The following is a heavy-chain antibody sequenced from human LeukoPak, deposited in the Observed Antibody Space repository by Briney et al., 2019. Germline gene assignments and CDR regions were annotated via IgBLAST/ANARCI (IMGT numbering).Heavy chain of an antibody. Sequence: SETLSLTCAVSGGSFSGYYWSWIRQPPGKGLEWIGEINHSGSTNYNPSLKSRVTISVDTSKNQFSLKLSSVTAADTAVYYCARAKGSGSYFNWFDPWGQGTLVTVSS. V-gene: IGHV4-34*01. CDR2: INHSGST. D-gene: IGHD3-10*01. CDR1: GGSFSGYY. CDR3: ARAKGSGSYFNWFDP. J-gene: IGHJ5*02.